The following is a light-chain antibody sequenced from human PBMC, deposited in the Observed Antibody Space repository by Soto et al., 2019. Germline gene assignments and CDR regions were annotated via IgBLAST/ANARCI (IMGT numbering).Light chain of an antibody. CDR2: QDS. CDR3: QAWDSSFVV. CDR1: KLGDKY. Sequence: SYELTQPTSVSVSPGQTASITCSGDKLGDKYACWYQQKPGQSPVLVIYQDSKRPSGIPERFSGSNSGNTATLTISGTQAMYEADYCCQAWDSSFVVFGGGTEVTVL. J-gene: IGLJ2*01. V-gene: IGLV3-1*01.